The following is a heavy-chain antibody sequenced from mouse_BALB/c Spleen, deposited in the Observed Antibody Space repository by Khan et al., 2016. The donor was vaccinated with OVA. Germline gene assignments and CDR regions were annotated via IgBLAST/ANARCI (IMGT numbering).Heavy chain of an antibody. J-gene: IGHJ2*01. D-gene: IGHD1-1*01. CDR1: GYTFINYW. Sequence: QVQLQQSGAELAKPGASVKMSCKASGYTFINYWILWVKQRPGQGLEWIGYINPSTAYTEYNQNFKDKATLTAAKSSSTASMQLSSLKSWDNSVVYGARRSLRWDFDYWGQGTTLTVSS. CDR3: ARRSLRWDFDY. V-gene: IGHV1-7*01. CDR2: INPSTAYT.